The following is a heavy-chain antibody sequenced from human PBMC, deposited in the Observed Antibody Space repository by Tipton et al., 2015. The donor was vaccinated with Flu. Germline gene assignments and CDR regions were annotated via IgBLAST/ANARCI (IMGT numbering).Heavy chain of an antibody. V-gene: IGHV3-33*01. CDR2: IWYDGSNK. CDR3: ASAGGGYDCCEPEPYYYGMDV. CDR1: GFTFSSYG. D-gene: IGHD5-12*01. Sequence: QLVQSGGGVVQPGRSLRLSCAASGFTFSSYGMHWVRQAPGKGLEWVAVIWYDGSNKYYADSVKGRFTISRDNSKNTLYLQMNSLRAEDTAVYYCASAGGGYDCCEPEPYYYGMDVWGQGTTVTVSS. J-gene: IGHJ6*02.